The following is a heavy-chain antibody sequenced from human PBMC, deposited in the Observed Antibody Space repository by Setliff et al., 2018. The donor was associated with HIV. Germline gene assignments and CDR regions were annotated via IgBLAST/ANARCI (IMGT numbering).Heavy chain of an antibody. CDR2: INPNSGGT. V-gene: IGHV1-2*02. J-gene: IGHJ6*03. Sequence: GASVKVSCKASGYTFTGYHMQWVRQAPGQGLEWMGWINPNSGGTNYAQKFQDRVIMTRDTSISTAYMELSSLRSDDTAVYYCASAGLSSTPYYYYYYMDVWGKGTTVTVSS. CDR3: ASAGLSSTPYYYYYYMDV. D-gene: IGHD1-1*01. CDR1: GYTFTGYH.